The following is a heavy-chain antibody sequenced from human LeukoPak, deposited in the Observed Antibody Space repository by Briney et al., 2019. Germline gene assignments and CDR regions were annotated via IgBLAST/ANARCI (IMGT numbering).Heavy chain of an antibody. D-gene: IGHD6-13*01. CDR3: AGGIAAAGTGWFDP. Sequence: SETLSLTCTVSGGSISSRSYCWGWIRQPPGKGLEWIGSIYYSGSTYYNPPLKSRVTISVDTSKNQFSLKLSSVTAADTAVCYCAGGIAAAGTGWFDPWGQGTLVTVSS. CDR1: GGSISSRSYC. CDR2: IYYSGST. V-gene: IGHV4-39*01. J-gene: IGHJ5*02.